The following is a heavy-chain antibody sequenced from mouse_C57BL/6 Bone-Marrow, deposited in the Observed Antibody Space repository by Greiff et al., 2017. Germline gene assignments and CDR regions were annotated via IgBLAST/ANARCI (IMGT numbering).Heavy chain of an antibody. D-gene: IGHD2-1*01. CDR2: LDPSDSYT. CDR1: GYTFTSYW. V-gene: IGHV1-69*01. Sequence: VQLQQPGAELVMPGASVKLSCKASGYTFTSYWMHWVKQRPGQGLEWIGELDPSDSYTNYNQKFKGKSTLTVDKSSSTAYMQLSSLTSEDSAVYYCAIIYYGNYAAWFAYWGQGTLVTVSA. CDR3: AIIYYGNYAAWFAY. J-gene: IGHJ3*01.